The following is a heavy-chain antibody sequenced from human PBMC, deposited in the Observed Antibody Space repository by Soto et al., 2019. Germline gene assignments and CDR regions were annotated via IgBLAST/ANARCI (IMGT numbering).Heavy chain of an antibody. Sequence: SETLSLTSTVSGASIRSTDYYWSWIRQAPGKGLEWVGYVYYTGSTYYNPSLMSRLTISVDTSKNQFSLKLTSVTAADTAVYYCVRTAREGAVAPHWFDRWGQGTQVTVSS. CDR1: GASIRSTDYY. J-gene: IGHJ5*02. D-gene: IGHD2-21*02. CDR3: VRTAREGAVAPHWFDR. CDR2: VYYTGST. V-gene: IGHV4-30-4*01.